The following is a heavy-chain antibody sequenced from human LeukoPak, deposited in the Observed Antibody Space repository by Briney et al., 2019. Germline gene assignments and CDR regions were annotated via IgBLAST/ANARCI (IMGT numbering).Heavy chain of an antibody. J-gene: IGHJ4*02. CDR1: GGSISSGGYY. V-gene: IGHV4-31*03. CDR2: IYYSGST. D-gene: IGHD3-16*01. Sequence: SETLSLTCTVSGGSISSGGYYWSWIRQHPGKGLEWIGYIYYSGSTYYNPSLKSRVTISVDTSKNQFSLKLSSVTAADTAVYYCARGLTWGGYYFDYWGQGTLVTVSS. CDR3: ARGLTWGGYYFDY.